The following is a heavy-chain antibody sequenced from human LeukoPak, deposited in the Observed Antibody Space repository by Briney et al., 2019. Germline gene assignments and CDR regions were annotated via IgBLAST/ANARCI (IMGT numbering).Heavy chain of an antibody. V-gene: IGHV4-59*11. Sequence: PPETLSLTCTVSGGSISSHYWSWIRQPPGKGLEWIGYIYYSGSTNYNPSLKSRVTISVDTSKNQFSLKLNSVTAADTAVYYCARGGNSSSWYSWYYYYYYMDVWGKGTTVTVSS. CDR1: GGSISSHY. J-gene: IGHJ6*03. CDR2: IYYSGST. D-gene: IGHD6-13*01. CDR3: ARGGNSSSWYSWYYYYYYMDV.